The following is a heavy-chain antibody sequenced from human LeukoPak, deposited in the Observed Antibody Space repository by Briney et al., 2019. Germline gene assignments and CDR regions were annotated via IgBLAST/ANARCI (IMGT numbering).Heavy chain of an antibody. J-gene: IGHJ4*02. D-gene: IGHD2-15*01. CDR1: GFTFSSYS. V-gene: IGHV3-21*01. CDR2: INSSSSYI. CDR3: ARMHCSGGSCYSVWYHFDY. Sequence: GGALRLSCAASGFTFSSYSMNWVRQAPGKGLEWVSSINSSSSYIYYSDSVKGRFTISRDNAKNSLYLQMNSLRAEDTAVYYCARMHCSGGSCYSVWYHFDYWGQGTLVTVSS.